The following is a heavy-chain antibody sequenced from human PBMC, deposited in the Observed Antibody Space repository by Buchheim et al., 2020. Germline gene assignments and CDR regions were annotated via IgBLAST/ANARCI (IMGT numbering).Heavy chain of an antibody. Sequence: QMQLVQSGPEVKKPGTSVKVSCKASGFTFTSSAVQWVRQARGQRLEWIGWIVVGSGNTNYAQKFQERVTITKDITTNNAYMGLSSLRSEDTAVYYCAAGAGYSYGSLAFDIWGQGT. V-gene: IGHV1-58*01. J-gene: IGHJ3*02. CDR3: AAGAGYSYGSLAFDI. CDR2: IVVGSGNT. D-gene: IGHD5-18*01. CDR1: GFTFTSSA.